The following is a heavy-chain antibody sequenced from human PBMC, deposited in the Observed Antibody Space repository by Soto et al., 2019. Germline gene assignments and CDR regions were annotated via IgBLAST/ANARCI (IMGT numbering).Heavy chain of an antibody. V-gene: IGHV4-61*01. CDR1: GGSVSSGSYY. CDR2: IYYSGST. D-gene: IGHD3-22*01. J-gene: IGHJ4*02. Sequence: QVQLQESGPGLVKPSETLSLTCTVSGGSVSSGSYYWSWIRQPPGKGLEWIGYIYYSGSTNYNHSLNCRVTKPVDTSTNRFSLKLSSVTAADAAVYYCAYIGPGYYAWDYWGQVTLVTVSS. CDR3: AYIGPGYYAWDY.